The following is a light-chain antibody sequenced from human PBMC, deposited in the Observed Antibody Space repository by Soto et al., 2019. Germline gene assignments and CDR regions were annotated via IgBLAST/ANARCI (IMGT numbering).Light chain of an antibody. CDR3: SSYTTSGTVV. J-gene: IGLJ3*02. CDR1: SSDVGGHNY. V-gene: IGLV2-14*03. Sequence: QSVLTQPASVSGSPGQSITISCTGTSSDVGGHNYVSWYQQHPGKAPKLMIYDVSNRPSGVSIRFSGSKSGDTASLTISGLQAEDEADYYCSSYTTSGTVVFGGGTKLTVL. CDR2: DVS.